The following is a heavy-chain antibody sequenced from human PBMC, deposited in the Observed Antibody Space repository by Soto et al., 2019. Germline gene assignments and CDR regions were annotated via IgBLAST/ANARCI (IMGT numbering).Heavy chain of an antibody. CDR3: AREPMVRGVTSAFDL. J-gene: IGHJ3*01. Sequence: QVQLVQSGAEVKKPGASVKVSCEASGYTFTGYLIHWVRQAPGQGPQWMGWINPSSGVTNYAQQFQDRVTMTRDTSIRTAFMELRSLRSGDTAVYYCAREPMVRGVTSAFDLWGQGTMVTVCS. CDR1: GYTFTGYL. V-gene: IGHV1-2*02. D-gene: IGHD3-10*01. CDR2: INPSSGVT.